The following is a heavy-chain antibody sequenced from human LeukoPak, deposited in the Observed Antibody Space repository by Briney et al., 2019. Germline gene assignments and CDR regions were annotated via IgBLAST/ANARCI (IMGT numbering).Heavy chain of an antibody. J-gene: IGHJ4*02. CDR1: GGSISSYF. Sequence: PSETLSLTCTVSGGSISSYFWSWIRQPPGKGLEWIGYISYSGSTNYNPSLKSRVTISVDTSKNQFSLKLSSVTAADTAVYYCASGPMTTFDYWGQGTLVTVSS. V-gene: IGHV4-59*08. CDR3: ASGPMTTFDY. CDR2: ISYSGST. D-gene: IGHD4-11*01.